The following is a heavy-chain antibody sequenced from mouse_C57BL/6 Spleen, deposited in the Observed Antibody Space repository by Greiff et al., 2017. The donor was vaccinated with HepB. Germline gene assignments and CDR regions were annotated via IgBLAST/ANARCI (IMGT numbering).Heavy chain of an antibody. D-gene: IGHD1-1*01. CDR1: GYTFTSYW. J-gene: IGHJ2*01. Sequence: QVQLQQPGAELVKPGASVKLSCKASGYTFTSYWMHWVKQRPGQGLEWIGMIHPNSGSTNYNEKFKSKATLTVDKSSSTAYMQLSSLTSEDSAVYYCARGGHYYGSSGSFDYWGQGTTLTVSS. CDR3: ARGGHYYGSSGSFDY. V-gene: IGHV1-64*01. CDR2: IHPNSGST.